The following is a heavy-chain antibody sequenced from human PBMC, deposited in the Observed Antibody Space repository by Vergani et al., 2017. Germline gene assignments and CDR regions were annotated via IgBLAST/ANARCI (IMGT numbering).Heavy chain of an antibody. D-gene: IGHD1/OR15-1a*01. CDR1: GFIFSDYY. J-gene: IGHJ5*02. V-gene: IGHV3-11*01. CDR3: KRKQSPASLMDKPIDI. CDR2: ISDGGETK. Sequence: QVQLVASGGGLVRPGGPLRLSCAASGFIFSDYYMTWIRQTPGKGLEWLAHISDGGETKMYAESLKGRFTVSRDNTKNLLILQMKTLKVDDTATYYGKRKQSPASLMDKPIDIWGQGTLVTVSS.